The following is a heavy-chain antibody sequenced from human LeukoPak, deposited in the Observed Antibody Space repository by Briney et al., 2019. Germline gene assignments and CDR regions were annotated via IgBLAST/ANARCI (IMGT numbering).Heavy chain of an antibody. V-gene: IGHV3-7*01. CDR2: IKYDGSEI. D-gene: IGHD6-13*01. Sequence: GGSLRLSCAASGFTLSSYWMSWVRQAPGKGLEWVANIKYDGSEIDYVDSVKGRFTISRDNAKNSLHLQMNSLRAEDTAVYYCARDIAAPGLFFDYWGQGTLVTVSS. CDR3: ARDIAAPGLFFDY. CDR1: GFTLSSYW. J-gene: IGHJ4*02.